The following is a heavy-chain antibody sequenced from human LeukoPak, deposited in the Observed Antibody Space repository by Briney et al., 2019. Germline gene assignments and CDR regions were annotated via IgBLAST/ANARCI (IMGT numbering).Heavy chain of an antibody. D-gene: IGHD6-19*01. CDR3: ARDQGSLTRGWYTGY. V-gene: IGHV1-2*06. Sequence: ASVKVSCKXSGYTFTGYHIHWVRQAPGQGLERMGRINPYSGDTNFAQKFQGRVTMTRDTSITTAYMDLSSLTPDDTAVYFCARDQGSLTRGWYTGYWGQGTQVTVSS. CDR2: INPYSGDT. CDR1: GYTFTGYH. J-gene: IGHJ4*02.